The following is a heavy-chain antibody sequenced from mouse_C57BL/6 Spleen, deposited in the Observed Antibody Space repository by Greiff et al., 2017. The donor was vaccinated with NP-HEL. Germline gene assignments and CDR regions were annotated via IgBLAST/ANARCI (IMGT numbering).Heavy chain of an antibody. CDR3: ARDYGSSYVGAWFAY. Sequence: VQLQQSGPELVKPGASVKISCKASGYAFSSSWMNWVKQRPGKGLEWIGRIYPGDGDTNYNGKFKGKATLTADNSSSTAYMQLSSLTSEDSAVSFCARDYGSSYVGAWFAYWGQGTLVTVSA. CDR2: IYPGDGDT. V-gene: IGHV1-82*01. CDR1: GYAFSSSW. D-gene: IGHD1-1*01. J-gene: IGHJ3*01.